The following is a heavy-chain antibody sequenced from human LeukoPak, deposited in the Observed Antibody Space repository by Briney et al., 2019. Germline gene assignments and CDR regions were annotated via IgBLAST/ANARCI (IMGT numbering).Heavy chain of an antibody. Sequence: PGGSLRLSCAASGFTFSSYGMSWVRQAPGKWLEWVSAISGSGGSTYYADSVKGRFTISRDNSKNTLYLQMNSLRAEDTAVYYCAKDPYYYGSGNYFDYWGQGTLVTVSS. CDR2: ISGSGGST. CDR1: GFTFSSYG. D-gene: IGHD3-10*01. J-gene: IGHJ4*02. CDR3: AKDPYYYGSGNYFDY. V-gene: IGHV3-23*01.